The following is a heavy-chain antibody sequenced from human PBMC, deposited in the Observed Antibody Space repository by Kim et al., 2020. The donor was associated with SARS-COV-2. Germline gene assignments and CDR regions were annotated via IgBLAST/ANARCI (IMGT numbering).Heavy chain of an antibody. Sequence: GGSLRLSCAASGFTFSSYWMSWVRQAPGKGLEWVANIKQDGSETYYVDSVKGRFTISRDNAKNSLYLQMNSLKAEDTAVYYCARQTKGRGYSSGSVISYWGQGTLVTVSS. V-gene: IGHV3-7*03. CDR3: ARQTKGRGYSSGSVISY. CDR1: GFTFSSYW. D-gene: IGHD6-19*01. J-gene: IGHJ4*02. CDR2: IKQDGSET.